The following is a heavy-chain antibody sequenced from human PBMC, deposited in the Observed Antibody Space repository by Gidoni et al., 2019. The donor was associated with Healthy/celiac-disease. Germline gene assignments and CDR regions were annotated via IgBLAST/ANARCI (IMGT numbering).Heavy chain of an antibody. CDR2: IKQDGSEK. Sequence: EVQLVESGGGLVQPGGSLRLSCAASGFTFSSYWMRWVRQAPGKGLEWVANIKQDGSEKYYVDSVKGRFTISRDNAKNSLYLQMNSLRAEDTAVYYCARDWGYSYGFDEWQWGGGGDYWGQGTLVTVSS. J-gene: IGHJ4*02. V-gene: IGHV3-7*01. D-gene: IGHD5-18*01. CDR3: ARDWGYSYGFDEWQWGGGGDY. CDR1: GFTFSSYW.